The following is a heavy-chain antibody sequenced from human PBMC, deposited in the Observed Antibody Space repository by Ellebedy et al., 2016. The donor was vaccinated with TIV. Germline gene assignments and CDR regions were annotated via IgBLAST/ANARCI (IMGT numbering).Heavy chain of an antibody. J-gene: IGHJ4*02. CDR2: IQQYGSEK. D-gene: IGHD2-21*02. Sequence: GESLKISXATSGFMFSSYTMNWVRLAPGKGLEWVANIQQYGSEKYYVASVQGRFTISRDNAKNSLYLQMNSLRAEDTAVYYCVRARPYCGGDCFSFGNWGQGSLVTVSS. V-gene: IGHV3-7*01. CDR3: VRARPYCGGDCFSFGN. CDR1: GFMFSSYT.